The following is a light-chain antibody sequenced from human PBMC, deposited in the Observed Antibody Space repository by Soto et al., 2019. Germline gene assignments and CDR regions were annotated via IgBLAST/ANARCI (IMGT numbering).Light chain of an antibody. J-gene: IGLJ1*01. Sequence: QSALTQPASVSGSPGQSITISCTGTSSDVGGYNYVSWYQQHPGKAPKLIIYEVSNRPSGVSNRFSGSKSGNTASLTISGLQAEYEADYSCTSYTSKSTGVFGTGTKLTVL. V-gene: IGLV2-14*01. CDR1: SSDVGGYNY. CDR2: EVS. CDR3: TSYTSKSTGV.